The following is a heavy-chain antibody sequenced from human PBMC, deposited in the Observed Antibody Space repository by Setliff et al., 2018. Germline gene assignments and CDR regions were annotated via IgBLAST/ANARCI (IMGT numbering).Heavy chain of an antibody. CDR1: GYSISSGYY. V-gene: IGHV4-38-2*01. CDR3: ARQVSWFDP. CDR2: IYHSGST. J-gene: IGHJ5*02. Sequence: SETLSLTCAVSGYSISSGYYWGWIRQPPGKGLEWIGSIYHSGSTYYNPSLKSRVTISVDTSKNQFSLKLSSVTAADTAVYYCARQVSWFDPWGQGTLVT.